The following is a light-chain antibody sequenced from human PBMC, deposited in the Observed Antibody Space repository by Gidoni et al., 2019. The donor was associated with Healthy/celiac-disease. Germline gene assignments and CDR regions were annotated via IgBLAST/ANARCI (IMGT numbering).Light chain of an antibody. CDR1: SSNIGSNT. J-gene: IGLJ3*02. CDR2: SNN. Sequence: QSVLTQPPSASGTPGQRVTISCSGSSSNIGSNTVNWYQQLPGTAPKLLLYSNNQRPSAVPDRFSGSKSGTSASLAISGLQSEDEADYYCAAWDDSLNGWVFGGVTKLTVL. V-gene: IGLV1-44*01. CDR3: AAWDDSLNGWV.